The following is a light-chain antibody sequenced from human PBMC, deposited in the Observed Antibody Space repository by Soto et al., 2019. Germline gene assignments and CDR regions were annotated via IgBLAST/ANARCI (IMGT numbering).Light chain of an antibody. J-gene: IGLJ1*01. CDR2: ADD. CDR1: KIGSKS. Sequence: SYELTQPPSVSVAPGQTARITCGGNKIGSKSVHWYQQKPGQAPVLVVYADDDRPSGIPERISGSNSGNTATLTISRVEAGDEADYYCQLCDSTRDHHVFGSGTKLTVL. CDR3: QLCDSTRDHHV. V-gene: IGLV3-21*02.